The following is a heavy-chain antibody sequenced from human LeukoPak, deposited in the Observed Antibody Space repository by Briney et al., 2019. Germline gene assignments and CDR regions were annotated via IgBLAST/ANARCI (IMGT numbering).Heavy chain of an antibody. D-gene: IGHD2-2*01. Sequence: SQTLSLTCAISGDSVSSNSVTWNWIRQSPSRGLEWLGRIYYRSTWYNDYAVSVRGRITVNPDTSKNQFSLHLNSVTPEDTAVYYCARRLTQYDCFDPWGQGILVTVSS. CDR1: GDSVSSNSVT. J-gene: IGHJ5*02. CDR2: IYYRSTWYN. V-gene: IGHV6-1*01. CDR3: ARRLTQYDCFDP.